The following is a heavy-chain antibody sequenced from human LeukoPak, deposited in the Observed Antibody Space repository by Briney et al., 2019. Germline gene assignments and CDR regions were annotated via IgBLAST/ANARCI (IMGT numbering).Heavy chain of an antibody. J-gene: IGHJ4*02. V-gene: IGHV4-39*02. Sequence: PSETLSLTCTVSGGSISSSTYYWGWIRQPPGKGLEWIGGVYYSGSTYYNPSLKSRVTISVDTSKNQFSLKLSSVTAADTAVYYCARDVPFDYWGQGTLVTVSS. CDR1: GGSISSSTYY. CDR2: VYYSGST. CDR3: ARDVPFDY.